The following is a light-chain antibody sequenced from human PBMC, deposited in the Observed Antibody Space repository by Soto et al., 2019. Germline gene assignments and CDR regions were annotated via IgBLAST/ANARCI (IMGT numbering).Light chain of an antibody. V-gene: IGKV1-27*01. Sequence: DIQMTQSPSSLSASVGARMTITGRASQGISNYLAWYQQKPGKVPKLLISGASTLQSGVPSRFSGSGSGTDFTLTISSLQPEDVATYYCQKYNSAPRMVGQGAKVEIK. CDR1: QGISNY. CDR2: GAS. CDR3: QKYNSAPRM. J-gene: IGKJ1*01.